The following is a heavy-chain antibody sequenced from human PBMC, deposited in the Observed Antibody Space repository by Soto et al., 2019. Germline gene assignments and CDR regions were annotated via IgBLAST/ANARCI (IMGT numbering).Heavy chain of an antibody. D-gene: IGHD3-3*01. Sequence: SETLSLTCTVSGDSINSYYWSWIRQPAGKGLEWIGRIYTSGSTNYNPSLKSRATMSVDTSKNQFSLKLNSVTAADTAVYYCARELMTYYDFWSGSNPAGMDVWGQGTTVTVSS. J-gene: IGHJ6*02. CDR2: IYTSGST. V-gene: IGHV4-4*07. CDR1: GDSINSYY. CDR3: ARELMTYYDFWSGSNPAGMDV.